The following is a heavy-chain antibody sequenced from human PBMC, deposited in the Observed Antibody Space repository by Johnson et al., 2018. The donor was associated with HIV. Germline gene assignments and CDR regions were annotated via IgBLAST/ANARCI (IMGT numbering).Heavy chain of an antibody. CDR1: GFTFSSYP. D-gene: IGHD3-3*01. V-gene: IGHV3-30*04. J-gene: IGHJ3*02. CDR3: AKGYYDSPFGFDI. Sequence: QVQLVESGGGVVQPGRSPRLACAASGFTFSSYPMHWVRQAPGKGLEWVAVISYDGRNKYYADSVKGRFTISRDNSKNTLYLQMNSLRAEDTAMYYCAKGYYDSPFGFDIWGQGTMVIVSS. CDR2: ISYDGRNK.